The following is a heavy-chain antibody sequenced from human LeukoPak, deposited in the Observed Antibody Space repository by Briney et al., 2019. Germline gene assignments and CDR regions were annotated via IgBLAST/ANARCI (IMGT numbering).Heavy chain of an antibody. Sequence: PSETPSLTCTVSGGSISSSSYYWGWIRQPPGKGLEWIGSIYYSGSTYYNPSLKSRVTISVDTSKNQVSLKLSSVTAADTAVYYCARGILVGELHFDYWGQGTLVTVSS. CDR2: IYYSGST. CDR1: GGSISSSSYY. D-gene: IGHD3-10*01. CDR3: ARGILVGELHFDY. J-gene: IGHJ4*02. V-gene: IGHV4-39*07.